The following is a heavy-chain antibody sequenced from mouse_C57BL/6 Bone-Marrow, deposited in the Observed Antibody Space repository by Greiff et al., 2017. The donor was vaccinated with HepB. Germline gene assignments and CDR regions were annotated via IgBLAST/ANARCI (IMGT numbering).Heavy chain of an antibody. CDR1: GYTFTSYW. CDR3: AIGEVTVVRYFDY. CDR2: IHPSDSDT. J-gene: IGHJ2*01. Sequence: QVHVKQPGAELVKPGASVKVSCKASGYTFTSYWMHWVKQRPGQGLEWIGRIHPSDSDTNYNQKFKGKATLTVDKSSSTAYMQLSSLTSEDSAVYYCAIGEVTVVRYFDYWGQGTTLTVSS. D-gene: IGHD1-1*01. V-gene: IGHV1-74*01.